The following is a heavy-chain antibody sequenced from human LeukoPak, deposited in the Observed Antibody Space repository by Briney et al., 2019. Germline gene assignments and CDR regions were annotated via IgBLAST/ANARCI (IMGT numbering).Heavy chain of an antibody. V-gene: IGHV4-59*01. CDR2: IYYSGST. Sequence: KASETLSLTCTVSGGSISSYYWSWIRQPPGKGLEWIGYIYYSGSTNYNPSLKSRVTISVDTSKNQFSLKLSSVTAADTAVYYYARGHSTHLAFDYWGQGTLVTVSS. J-gene: IGHJ4*02. D-gene: IGHD5/OR15-5a*01. CDR3: ARGHSTHLAFDY. CDR1: GGSISSYY.